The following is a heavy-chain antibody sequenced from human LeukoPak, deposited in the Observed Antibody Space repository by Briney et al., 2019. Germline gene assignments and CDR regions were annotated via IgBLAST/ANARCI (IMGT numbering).Heavy chain of an antibody. Sequence: GGSLRLSCAASGFTFSDYNMRWIRQAPGKGLEWVSAISGSGGSTYYADSVKGRFTISRDNSKNTLYLQMNSLRAEDTAVYYCAKPKVRYFDWLSQGYFDYWGQGTLVTVSS. D-gene: IGHD3-9*01. V-gene: IGHV3-23*01. J-gene: IGHJ4*02. CDR2: ISGSGGST. CDR3: AKPKVRYFDWLSQGYFDY. CDR1: GFTFSDYN.